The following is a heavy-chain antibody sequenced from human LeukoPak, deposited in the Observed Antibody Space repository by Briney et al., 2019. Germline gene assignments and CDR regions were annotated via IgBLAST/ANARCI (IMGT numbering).Heavy chain of an antibody. V-gene: IGHV3-48*03. CDR1: GFTFSSYA. Sequence: PGGSLRLSCAASGFTFSSYAMNWVRQAPGKGLEWVSYISSSGSTIYYADSVKGRFTISRDNAKNSLYLQMNSLRAEDTAVYCCASYQGMEFDYWGQGTLVTVSS. CDR2: ISSSGSTI. D-gene: IGHD2-2*01. J-gene: IGHJ4*02. CDR3: ASYQGMEFDY.